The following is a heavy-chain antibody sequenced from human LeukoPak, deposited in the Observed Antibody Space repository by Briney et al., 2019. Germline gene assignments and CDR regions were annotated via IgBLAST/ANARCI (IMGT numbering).Heavy chain of an antibody. V-gene: IGHV3-7*01. Sequence: GGSLRLSCAASRFTFINYWMSWVRQAPGKGLEWVANIKQDGSEKYYVDSVKGRFTISRDNAKNSLYLQMNSLRAEDTAVYYCARGLTVGARWGQGTLVTVSS. CDR1: RFTFINYW. J-gene: IGHJ4*02. CDR3: ARGLTVGAR. CDR2: IKQDGSEK. D-gene: IGHD4-23*01.